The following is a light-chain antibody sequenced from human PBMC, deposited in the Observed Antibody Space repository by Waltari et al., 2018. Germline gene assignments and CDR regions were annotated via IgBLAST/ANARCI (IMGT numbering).Light chain of an antibody. V-gene: IGKV3-20*01. CDR3: QQYDTSPGVT. J-gene: IGKJ4*01. CDR2: STF. CDR1: ENVRNSS. Sequence: EIVLTQSPDTLSLSPGETATLSCRASENVRNSSFAWHQQKHGQPPRLLIYSTFYRTTGIPDRFSGAGSGTDFTLTISRLEPDDFAVYFCQQYDTSPGVTFGGGTKVE.